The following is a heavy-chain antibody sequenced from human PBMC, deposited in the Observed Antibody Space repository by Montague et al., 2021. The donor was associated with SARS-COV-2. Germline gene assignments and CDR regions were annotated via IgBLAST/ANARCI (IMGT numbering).Heavy chain of an antibody. V-gene: IGHV4-4*07. J-gene: IGHJ6*02. D-gene: IGHD3-10*01. CDR3: ARGLIRGDRGLDV. Sequence: SETLSLTCNVSGGSMNLYYWTWVRQPAGKGLEWIGRFYPSGSTNFHPYLQSRVSMSVDMSKNQFSLILTSVTAADTAIYYCARGLIRGDRGLDVWGQGTTVSVSS. CDR1: GGSMNLYY. CDR2: FYPSGST.